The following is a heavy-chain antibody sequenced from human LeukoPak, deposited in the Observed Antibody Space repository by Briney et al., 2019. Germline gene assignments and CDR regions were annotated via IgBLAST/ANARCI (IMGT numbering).Heavy chain of an antibody. D-gene: IGHD3-22*01. CDR2: ISYSGRT. CDR3: ARLRAYYYDSSGYYNFDF. Sequence: SETLSLTCTVSGGSTSSSSCYWGWIRQPPGKGLESIGRISYSGRTYYNPSLQSRVTISVDTSKNQFSLRLSSVTAADTAVYYCARLRAYYYDSSGYYNFDFWGQGTLVTVSS. J-gene: IGHJ4*02. CDR1: GGSTSSSSCY. V-gene: IGHV4-39*01.